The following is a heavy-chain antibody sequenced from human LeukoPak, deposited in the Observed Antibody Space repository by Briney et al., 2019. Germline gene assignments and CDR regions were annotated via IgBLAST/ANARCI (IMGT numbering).Heavy chain of an antibody. CDR3: ATVSHYYDSSGYYYDYYGMDV. Sequence: ASVKVSRKVSGYTLTELSMHWVRQAPGKGLEWMGGFDPEDGETIYAQKFQGRVTMTEDTSTDTAYMELSSLRSEDTAVYYCATVSHYYDSSGYYYDYYGMDVWGQGTTVTVSS. J-gene: IGHJ6*02. CDR1: GYTLTELS. CDR2: FDPEDGET. V-gene: IGHV1-24*01. D-gene: IGHD3-22*01.